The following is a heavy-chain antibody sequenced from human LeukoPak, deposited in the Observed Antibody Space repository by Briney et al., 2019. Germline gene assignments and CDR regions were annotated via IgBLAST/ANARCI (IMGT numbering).Heavy chain of an antibody. D-gene: IGHD5-24*01. V-gene: IGHV3-7*03. CDR2: INQDGSDK. Sequence: GGSLRLSCAASGFTLSSYWMSWVRQAPGKGLEWVANINQDGSDKKHMDSVKGRFTISRDNAKNSLYLQMNSLRAEDTAVYYCARDGVEMATAGGHWGQGTLVTVSS. CDR1: GFTLSSYW. J-gene: IGHJ4*02. CDR3: ARDGVEMATAGGH.